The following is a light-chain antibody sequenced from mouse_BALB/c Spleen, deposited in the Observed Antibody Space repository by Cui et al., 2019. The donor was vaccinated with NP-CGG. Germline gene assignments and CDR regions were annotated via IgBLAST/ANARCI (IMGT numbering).Light chain of an antibody. V-gene: IGLV1*01. CDR2: GTN. J-gene: IGLJ1*01. CDR1: TGAVTTTNY. Sequence: QAVVTQESAFTTSPGETVTLTCRSSTGAVTTTNYANWVQEKPDHFFTGLIGGTNNRVPGVPARFSGSLIGDKAALTITGAQTEDEAIYFCALWYSNHWVFGGGTKLTVL. CDR3: ALWYSNHWV.